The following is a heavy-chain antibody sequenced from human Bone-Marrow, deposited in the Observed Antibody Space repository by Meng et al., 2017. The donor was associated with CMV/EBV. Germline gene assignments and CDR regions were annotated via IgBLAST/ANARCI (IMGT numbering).Heavy chain of an antibody. CDR2: ISGSGGST. D-gene: IGHD6-6*01. V-gene: IGHV3-23*01. J-gene: IGHJ4*02. CDR1: GFTFSSYA. Sequence: GESLKISCAASGFTFSSYAMSWVRQAPGKGLEWVSGISGSGGSTYYADSVKGRFTISRYNSKNTLYLEMNSLRAEDTAVYYCAKQGYSSSSSCIDYWGQGTLVTFSS. CDR3: AKQGYSSSSSCIDY.